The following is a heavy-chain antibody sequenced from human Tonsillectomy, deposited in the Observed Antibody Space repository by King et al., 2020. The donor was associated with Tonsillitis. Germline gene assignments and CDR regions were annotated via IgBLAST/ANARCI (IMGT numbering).Heavy chain of an antibody. J-gene: IGHJ4*02. Sequence: VQLVESGGGVVQPGRSLRLSCAASGFTFSTSGMHWVRQAPGKGLEWVALLSYVESNKYYADSVKGRFTISRDNSENTLYLQMTSLRAEDTAVYYCAKDRSRTWSFDYWGQGTLVTVSS. CDR1: GFTFSTSG. V-gene: IGHV3-30*18. CDR2: LSYVESNK. D-gene: IGHD6-13*01. CDR3: AKDRSRTWSFDY.